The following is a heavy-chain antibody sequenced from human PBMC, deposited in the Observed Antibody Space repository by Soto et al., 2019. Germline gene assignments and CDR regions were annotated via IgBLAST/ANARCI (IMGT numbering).Heavy chain of an antibody. J-gene: IGHJ4*02. CDR2: IYYSGST. D-gene: IGHD2-2*02. CDR3: ARGNTPVDY. Sequence: QVQLQESGPGLVKPSQTLSLTCTVSGGSISSGDYYWSWIRQPPGKGLEWIGYIYYSGSTYYNPSPKXRXTXXVDTSKNQFSLKLSSVTAADTAVYYGARGNTPVDYWGQGTLVTVSS. V-gene: IGHV4-30-4*01. CDR1: GGSISSGDYY.